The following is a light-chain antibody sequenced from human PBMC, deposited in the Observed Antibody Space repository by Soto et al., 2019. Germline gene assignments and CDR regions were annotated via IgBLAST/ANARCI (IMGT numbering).Light chain of an antibody. J-gene: IGKJ4*01. V-gene: IGKV3-15*01. CDR1: QSVRTK. CDR2: GAS. Sequence: EVVMTQSPATLSVSPGDRATLSCRASQSVRTKLAWYQQKPGQAPRLLIYGASTRATGIPARFSGSGSGTEFTLTISSLQSEDFAVYYCQQRSNWPPLTFGGGTKVEIK. CDR3: QQRSNWPPLT.